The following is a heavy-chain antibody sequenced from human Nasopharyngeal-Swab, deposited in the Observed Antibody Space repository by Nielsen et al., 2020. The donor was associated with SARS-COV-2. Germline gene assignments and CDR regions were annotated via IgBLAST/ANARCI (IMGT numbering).Heavy chain of an antibody. Sequence: SETLSFTCTVSGGSISSYYWSWIRQPPGKGLEWIGYIYYSGSTNYNPSLKSRVTISVDTSKNQFSLKLSSVTAADTAVYYCARAGIAAAGLDYWGQGTLVTVSS. CDR3: ARAGIAAAGLDY. D-gene: IGHD6-13*01. CDR2: IYYSGST. J-gene: IGHJ4*02. CDR1: GGSISSYY. V-gene: IGHV4-59*01.